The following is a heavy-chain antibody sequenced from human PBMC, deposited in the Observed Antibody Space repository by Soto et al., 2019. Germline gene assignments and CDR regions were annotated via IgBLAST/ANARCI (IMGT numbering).Heavy chain of an antibody. Sequence: PSETLSLTCTVSGGSISSYYWSWIRQPPGKGLEWIGYIYYSGSTNYNPSLKSRVTISVDTSKNQFSLKLSSVTAADTAVYYCARWADYYGSELPGHHYYYMDVWGKGTTVTVAS. J-gene: IGHJ6*03. CDR1: GGSISSYY. CDR2: IYYSGST. V-gene: IGHV4-59*12. CDR3: ARWADYYGSELPGHHYYYMDV. D-gene: IGHD3-10*01.